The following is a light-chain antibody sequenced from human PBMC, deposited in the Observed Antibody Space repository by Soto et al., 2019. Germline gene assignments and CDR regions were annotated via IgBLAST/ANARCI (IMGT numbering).Light chain of an antibody. Sequence: DIQMTQSPSTLSASVGDRVTITCRASESISSWLAWYQQKPGKAPKILVYKASSLESGVPSRFSGSGSGTEFTLTISSLQHDDFATYYCQQYNSYSLTFGGGTKVEIK. CDR1: ESISSW. V-gene: IGKV1-5*03. CDR2: KAS. CDR3: QQYNSYSLT. J-gene: IGKJ4*02.